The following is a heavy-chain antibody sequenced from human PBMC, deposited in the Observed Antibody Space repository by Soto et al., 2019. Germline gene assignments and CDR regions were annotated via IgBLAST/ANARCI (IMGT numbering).Heavy chain of an antibody. CDR2: ISWNSNII. J-gene: IGHJ4*02. CDR1: GFTFDDYA. D-gene: IGHD2-15*01. Sequence: EVQLVESGGGLVQPGRSLRLSCAASGFTFDDYAMHWVRRVPGKGLEWVSSISWNSNIIGYADSVKGRFTIPRDNAKNSLYLQMNSLRPEDTALYYCAKGGPDGFCSGGRCYFDYWGQGTLVTVSS. V-gene: IGHV3-9*01. CDR3: AKGGPDGFCSGGRCYFDY.